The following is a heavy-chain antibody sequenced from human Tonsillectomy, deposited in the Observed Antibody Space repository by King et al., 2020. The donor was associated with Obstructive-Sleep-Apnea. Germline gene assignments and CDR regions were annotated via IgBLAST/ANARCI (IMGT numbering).Heavy chain of an antibody. CDR1: GGSISNYY. Sequence: VQLQESGPGLVKPSETLSLTCTVSGGSISNYYWSWIRQPPGKGLEWIGYIYYSGSTNYNPSLKSRVTISVDTSKNQFSLRLSSVTAADTAVYYCAGGYYDSSCYSSYWYFDLWGRGTLVTVSS. CDR3: AGGYYDSSCYSSYWYFDL. D-gene: IGHD3-22*01. V-gene: IGHV4-59*01. J-gene: IGHJ2*01. CDR2: IYYSGST.